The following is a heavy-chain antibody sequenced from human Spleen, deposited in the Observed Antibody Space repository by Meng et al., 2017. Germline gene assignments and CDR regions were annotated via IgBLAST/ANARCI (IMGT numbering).Heavy chain of an antibody. CDR3: ATSSAAAGHD. J-gene: IGHJ4*02. D-gene: IGHD6-13*01. Sequence: GESLKISCAASGFIFSNYWMSWVRQAPGKGLEWVANINQDGSVKSFVGSVRGRFTISRDNAKNSLYLQMNSLRADDTALYYCATSSAAAGHDWGQGTLVTVSS. V-gene: IGHV3-7*01. CDR1: GFIFSNYW. CDR2: INQDGSVK.